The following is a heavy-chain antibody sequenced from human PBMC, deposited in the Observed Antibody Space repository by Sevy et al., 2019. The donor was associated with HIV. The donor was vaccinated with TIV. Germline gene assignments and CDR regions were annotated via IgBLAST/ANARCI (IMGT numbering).Heavy chain of an antibody. CDR3: AGENAWGRGYS. J-gene: IGHJ4*02. V-gene: IGHV4-59*08. CDR2: IYYNGHI. D-gene: IGHD1-26*01. Sequence: SETLSLTCTVSGGSITSLYWNWIRQPPGKGLEWIANIYYNGHIKYNPSLKSRVTLSLDTSKNQSSLRLSSVTAADTAMYYCAGENAWGRGYSWGQGTLVTVS. CDR1: GGSITSLY.